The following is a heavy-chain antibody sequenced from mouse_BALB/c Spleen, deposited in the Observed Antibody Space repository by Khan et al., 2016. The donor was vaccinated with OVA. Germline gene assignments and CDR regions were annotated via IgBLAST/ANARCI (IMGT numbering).Heavy chain of an antibody. Sequence: EVQLQESGPGLVKPSQSLSLTCTVTGYSITSNYAWNWIRQFPGNKLEWMGYISYSDSTSYNPSLKSRISIPRDTSKNQFFLQLNSVTTEDTATYYCARVNYYGYAMDYWGQGTSVTVSS. CDR2: ISYSDST. D-gene: IGHD1-1*01. J-gene: IGHJ4*01. CDR3: ARVNYYGYAMDY. V-gene: IGHV3-2*02. CDR1: GYSITSNYA.